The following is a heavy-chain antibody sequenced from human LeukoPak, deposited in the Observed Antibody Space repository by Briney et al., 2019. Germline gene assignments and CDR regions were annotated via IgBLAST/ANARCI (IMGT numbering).Heavy chain of an antibody. V-gene: IGHV3-30*03. D-gene: IGHD1-26*01. CDR1: GFALSSHW. CDR3: ATSIGEWELSVPDY. Sequence: PGGSLRLSCAASGFALSSHWMTWVRQVPGRGPEWVAVTSYDGSNKYYADSVKGRFTISRDNSKNTLYLQMNSLRAEDTAVYYCATSIGEWELSVPDYWGQGTLVTVSS. CDR2: TSYDGSNK. J-gene: IGHJ4*02.